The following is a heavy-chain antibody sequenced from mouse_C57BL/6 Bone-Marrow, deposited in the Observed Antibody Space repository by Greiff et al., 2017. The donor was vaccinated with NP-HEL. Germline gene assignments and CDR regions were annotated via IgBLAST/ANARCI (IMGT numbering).Heavy chain of an antibody. D-gene: IGHD1-1*01. CDR1: GYTFTSYW. V-gene: IGHV1-50*01. Sequence: QVQLQQPGAELVKPGASVKLSCKASGYTFTSYWMQWVKQRPGQGLEWIGEIDPSDSYTNSNQKFKGKATLTVDTSSSTAYMQLSSLTSEDSAVYYCARYVITTVVATGDYWGQGTTLTVSS. CDR2: IDPSDSYT. J-gene: IGHJ2*01. CDR3: ARYVITTVVATGDY.